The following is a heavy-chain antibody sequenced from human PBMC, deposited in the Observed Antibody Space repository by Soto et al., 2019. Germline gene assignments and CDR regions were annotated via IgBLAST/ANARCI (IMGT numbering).Heavy chain of an antibody. CDR2: ISAYNGNT. J-gene: IGHJ4*02. CDR3: ARDAPPEDY. CDR1: GYTFTSYX. Sequence: QVQLVQSGAEVKKPGASVKVSCKASGYTFTSYXXSXXXXXXGQGLGWMGWISAYNGNTNYAQKLQGRVTMTTDTSTSTAYMELRSLRSDDTAVYYCARDAPPEDYWGQGTLVTVST. V-gene: IGHV1-18*01.